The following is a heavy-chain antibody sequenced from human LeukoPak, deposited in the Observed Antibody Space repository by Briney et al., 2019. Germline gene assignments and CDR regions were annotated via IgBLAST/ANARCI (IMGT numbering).Heavy chain of an antibody. CDR3: ARILVYAYYYYYGMDV. D-gene: IGHD2-8*01. J-gene: IGHJ6*02. V-gene: IGHV1-8*01. CDR2: MNPNSGNT. CDR1: GYTFTSYD. Sequence: ASVTVSCTASGYTFTSYDINWVRQATGQGLEWMGWMNPNSGNTGYAQEFQGRVTMTRNTSISTAYMELSSLRSEDTAVYYCARILVYAYYYYYGMDVWGQGTTVTVSS.